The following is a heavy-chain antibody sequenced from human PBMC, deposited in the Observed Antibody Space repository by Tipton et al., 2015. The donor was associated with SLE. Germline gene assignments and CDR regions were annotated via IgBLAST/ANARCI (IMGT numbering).Heavy chain of an antibody. Sequence: QLVQSGAEVKKPGASVKVSCKASGYTFTSYDINWVRQATGQGLEWMGWMNPNSGNTDYAQKFQGRVTMTRNTSISTAYMELRSLRSDDTAVYYCARGLPTAVNFDYWGQGTLVTVSS. CDR1: GYTFTSYD. V-gene: IGHV1-8*01. CDR2: MNPNSGNT. D-gene: IGHD4-11*01. J-gene: IGHJ4*02. CDR3: ARGLPTAVNFDY.